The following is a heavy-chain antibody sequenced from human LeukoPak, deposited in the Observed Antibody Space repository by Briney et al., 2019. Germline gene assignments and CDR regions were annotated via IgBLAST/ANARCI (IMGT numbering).Heavy chain of an antibody. Sequence: QPGGPLRLSCAASGFTFRSYAMHWVRQAPGKGLEWVAVIWYDGTDKYYGDSVKGRFTVSRDNSENTVYLQMNSLRAEDTAVYYCAKDSLRGYTYGSIEYWGQGTLVTVSS. CDR1: GFTFRSYA. J-gene: IGHJ4*02. D-gene: IGHD5-18*01. CDR2: IWYDGTDK. CDR3: AKDSLRGYTYGSIEY. V-gene: IGHV3-33*06.